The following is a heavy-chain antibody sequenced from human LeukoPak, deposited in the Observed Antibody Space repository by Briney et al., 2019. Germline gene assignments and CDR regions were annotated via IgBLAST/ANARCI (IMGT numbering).Heavy chain of an antibody. D-gene: IGHD2-15*01. CDR3: ARLYCSGGSCKYFDY. CDR2: IYYSGST. J-gene: IGHJ4*02. V-gene: IGHV4-39*07. Sequence: SETLSLTCTVSGGSISSSSYYWGWIRQPPGKGLEWIGSIYYSGSTNYNPSLKSRVTISVDTSKNQFSLKLSSVTAADTAVYYCARLYCSGGSCKYFDYWGQGTLVTVSS. CDR1: GGSISSSSYY.